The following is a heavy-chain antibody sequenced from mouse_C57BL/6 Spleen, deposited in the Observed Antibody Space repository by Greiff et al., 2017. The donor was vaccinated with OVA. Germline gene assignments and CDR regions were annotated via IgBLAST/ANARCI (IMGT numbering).Heavy chain of an antibody. D-gene: IGHD1-1*01. CDR1: GFTFSDYG. V-gene: IGHV5-17*01. Sequence: EVKLVESGGGLVKPGGSLKLSCAASGFTFSDYGMHWVRQAPEKGLEWVAYISSGSSTIYYADTVKGRFTISRDNAKNTLFLQMTSLRSEDTAMYYCARTTTVVANMDYWGQGTSVTVSS. J-gene: IGHJ4*01. CDR2: ISSGSSTI. CDR3: ARTTTVVANMDY.